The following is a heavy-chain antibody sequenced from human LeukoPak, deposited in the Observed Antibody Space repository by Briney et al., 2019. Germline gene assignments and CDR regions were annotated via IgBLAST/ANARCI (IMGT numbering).Heavy chain of an antibody. D-gene: IGHD3-3*01. V-gene: IGHV3-21*01. J-gene: IGHJ4*02. CDR3: ARGPGYDFWSGYYYDY. CDR1: GFTFISYS. Sequence: PGGSLRLSCAASGFTFISYSMNWVRQAPGKGLEWVSSMSSRSGYIYYADSVKGRFTISRDNAKNSLYLQMNSLRAEDTAVYYCARGPGYDFWSGYYYDYWGQGTLVTVSS. CDR2: MSSRSGYI.